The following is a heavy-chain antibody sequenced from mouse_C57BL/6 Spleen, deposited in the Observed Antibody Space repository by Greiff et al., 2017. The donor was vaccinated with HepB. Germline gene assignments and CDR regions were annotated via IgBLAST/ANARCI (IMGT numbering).Heavy chain of an antibody. CDR2: IHPNSGST. J-gene: IGHJ3*01. CDR3: ARPSSGYESWFAY. CDR1: GYTFTSYW. D-gene: IGHD3-2*02. V-gene: IGHV1-64*01. Sequence: QVQLQQPGAELVKPGASVKLSCKASGYTFTSYWMHWVKQRPGQGLEWIGMIHPNSGSTNYNEKFKSKATLTVDKSSSTAYMQLSSLTSEDSAVYYCARPSSGYESWFAYWGQGTLVTVSA.